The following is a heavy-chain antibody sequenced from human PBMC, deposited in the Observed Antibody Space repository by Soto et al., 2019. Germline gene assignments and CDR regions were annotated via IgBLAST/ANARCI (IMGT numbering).Heavy chain of an antibody. J-gene: IGHJ6*02. CDR1: GGSISSYY. CDR2: IYYSGST. CDR3: ARDPSKDYDYGGNSGRVRYYYGMDV. V-gene: IGHV4-59*12. D-gene: IGHD4-17*01. Sequence: SETLSLTCTVSGGSISSYYWSWIRQPPGKGLEWIGYIYYSGSTNYNPSLKSRVTISVDTSKNQFSLKLSSVTAADTAVYYCARDPSKDYDYGGNSGRVRYYYGMDVWGQGTTVTVSS.